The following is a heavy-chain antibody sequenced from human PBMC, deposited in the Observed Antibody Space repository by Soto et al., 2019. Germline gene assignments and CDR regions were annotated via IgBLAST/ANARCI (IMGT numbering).Heavy chain of an antibody. CDR2: ISGTASRT. Sequence: GGSQILSCTGSELTPTKTALSWISQHPGKGLEWVTTISGTASRTYYVDSVKGRFFISRDNSKNTVTLQMNNLTLDDTAVYYCATSFRYFDNWGQGTRVTVSS. V-gene: IGHV3-23*01. CDR1: ELTPTKTA. D-gene: IGHD3-9*01. CDR3: ATSFRYFDN. J-gene: IGHJ4*02.